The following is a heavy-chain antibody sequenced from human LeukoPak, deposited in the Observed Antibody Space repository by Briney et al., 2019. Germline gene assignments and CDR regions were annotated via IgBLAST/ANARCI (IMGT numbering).Heavy chain of an antibody. CDR1: GYSFISYW. Sequence: GEPLKISCKGSGYSFISYWIGWVRQMPGKGPEWMGIIYPGDSDTRYSPSFQGQVTISADKSITTAYLQWSSLKASDTAMYYCARREGAMSFDYWGQGTLVTVSS. V-gene: IGHV5-51*01. J-gene: IGHJ4*02. D-gene: IGHD1-26*01. CDR2: IYPGDSDT. CDR3: ARREGAMSFDY.